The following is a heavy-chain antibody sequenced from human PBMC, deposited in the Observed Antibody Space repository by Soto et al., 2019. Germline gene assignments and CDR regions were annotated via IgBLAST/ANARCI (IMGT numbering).Heavy chain of an antibody. J-gene: IGHJ5*02. V-gene: IGHV1-3*01. Sequence: LVQSGAEVKKPGAAVIVSCKASGYSFNTYTLHWVRQAPGQRPEWMGSINPGYGNTKYSQKFLGRVSITRDTSATIGYMELSSLTSEDTAVYYCTRELRRNWFDPWGQGTLVTVSS. CDR3: TRELRRNWFDP. CDR1: GYSFNTYT. CDR2: INPGYGNT.